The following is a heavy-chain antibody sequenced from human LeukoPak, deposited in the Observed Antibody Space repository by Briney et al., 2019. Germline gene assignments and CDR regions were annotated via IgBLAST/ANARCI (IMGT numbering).Heavy chain of an antibody. CDR1: GFTFSSYA. CDR2: ISGSGGST. V-gene: IGHV3-23*01. CDR3: AKDESDIVVVVAANSFDP. Sequence: GGSLRLSCAASGFTFSSYAMSWVRQAPGKGLEWVSAISGSGGSTYYADSVKGRFTISRDNSKNTLYLQMNSLRAEDTAVYYCAKDESDIVVVVAANSFDPWGQGTLVTVSS. D-gene: IGHD2-15*01. J-gene: IGHJ5*02.